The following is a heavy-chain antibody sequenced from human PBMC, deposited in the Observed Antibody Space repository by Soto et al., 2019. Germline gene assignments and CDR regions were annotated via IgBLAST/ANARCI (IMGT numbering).Heavy chain of an antibody. D-gene: IGHD3-22*01. V-gene: IGHV4-34*01. CDR2: INHSGST. J-gene: IGHJ4*02. Sequence: TSETLSLTCVVSGASLSSYYWSWIRQPPGKGLEWIGEINHSGSTNYNPSLKSRVTISVDTSKNQFSLKLSSVTAADTAVYYCARGAYYYDSSGYYYGSGFDYWGQGTLVTVSS. CDR1: GASLSSYY. CDR3: ARGAYYYDSSGYYYGSGFDY.